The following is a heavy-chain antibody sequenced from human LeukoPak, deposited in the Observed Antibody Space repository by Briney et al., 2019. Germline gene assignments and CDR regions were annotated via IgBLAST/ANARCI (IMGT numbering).Heavy chain of an antibody. J-gene: IGHJ6*02. Sequence: PGGSLRLSCAASGFTFSSYAMHWVRQAPGKGLEWVAVISYDGSNKYYADSVKGRFTISRDNSKNTLYLQMNSLRAEDTAVYYCARDMTRRWLQVRLSGGMDVWGQGTTVTVSS. V-gene: IGHV3-30-3*01. D-gene: IGHD5-24*01. CDR3: ARDMTRRWLQVRLSGGMDV. CDR2: ISYDGSNK. CDR1: GFTFSSYA.